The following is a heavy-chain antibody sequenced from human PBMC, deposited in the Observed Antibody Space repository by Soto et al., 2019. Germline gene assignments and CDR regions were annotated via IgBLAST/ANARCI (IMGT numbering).Heavy chain of an antibody. Sequence: SETLSLTCTVSGGSINSSSYYWGWIRQPPGKGLEWIGSMYYSGSTYYNPSLKSRVTISVDTSKNQFSLKLSSVTAADTAVYYCAIYMVTTENLFDYWGQGTLVTVSS. J-gene: IGHJ4*02. D-gene: IGHD5-18*01. V-gene: IGHV4-39*01. CDR2: MYYSGST. CDR1: GGSINSSSYY. CDR3: AIYMVTTENLFDY.